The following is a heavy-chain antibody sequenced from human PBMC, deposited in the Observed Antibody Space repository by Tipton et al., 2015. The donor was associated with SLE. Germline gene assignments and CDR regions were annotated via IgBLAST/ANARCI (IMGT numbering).Heavy chain of an antibody. CDR2: IYHSGST. J-gene: IGHJ4*02. Sequence: TLSLTCAVSGYSISRGYYWCWIRQPPGKGLGWVGSIYHSGSTYYNPSLKGRLTISVDTSRNQFSLRLTSVTAADTAVYYCVGDYASGSYRFGYWGQGILVTVSS. CDR3: VGDYASGSYRFGY. D-gene: IGHD3-10*01. CDR1: GYSISRGYY. V-gene: IGHV4-38-2*01.